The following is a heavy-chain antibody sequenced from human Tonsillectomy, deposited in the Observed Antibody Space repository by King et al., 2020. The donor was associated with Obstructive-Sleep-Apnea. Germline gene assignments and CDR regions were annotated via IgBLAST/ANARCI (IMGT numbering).Heavy chain of an antibody. V-gene: IGHV3-11*06. CDR3: ASLRKRYSVYDDPGDY. CDR1: GFTFSDYF. D-gene: IGHD5/OR15-5a*01. Sequence: VQLVESGGGLVKPGGSLRLSCAASGFTFSDYFMSWIRQAPGEGLEWVSYISGSSSYTNYADSVKGRFTISRVNAKNSLYLQMNSLRAEDTAVHYCASLRKRYSVYDDPGDYWGQGTLVTVSS. J-gene: IGHJ4*02. CDR2: ISGSSSYT.